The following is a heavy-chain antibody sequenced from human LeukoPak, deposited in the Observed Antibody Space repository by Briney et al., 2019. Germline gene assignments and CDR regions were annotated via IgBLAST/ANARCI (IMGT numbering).Heavy chain of an antibody. D-gene: IGHD4-17*01. CDR3: TRDEGTVTTAY. Sequence: GRSLRLSCAASGFTFSSYGMHWVRQAPGKGLEWVAVIWYDGSNKYYADSVKGRFTISRDNSKNTLYLQMNSLKTEDTAVYYCTRDEGTVTTAYWGQGTLVTVSS. CDR2: IWYDGSNK. V-gene: IGHV3-33*01. CDR1: GFTFSSYG. J-gene: IGHJ4*02.